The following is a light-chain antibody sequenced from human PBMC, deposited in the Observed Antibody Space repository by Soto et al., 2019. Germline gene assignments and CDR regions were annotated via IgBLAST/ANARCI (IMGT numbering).Light chain of an antibody. Sequence: IQMTQSPSSVSASVGDRVTITCQASRDISTWLAWYQQKPGKAPKLLIYKASTLKSGVPSRFSGSGSGTEFTLTISSLQPDDFATYYCQHYNSYSEAFGQGTKVDI. CDR3: QHYNSYSEA. CDR2: KAS. CDR1: RDISTW. V-gene: IGKV1-5*03. J-gene: IGKJ1*01.